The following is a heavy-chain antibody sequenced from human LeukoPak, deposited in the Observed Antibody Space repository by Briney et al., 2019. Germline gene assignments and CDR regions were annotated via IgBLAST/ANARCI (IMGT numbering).Heavy chain of an antibody. Sequence: PSETLSPTCAVYGGSFGGYYWSWIRQPPGKGLEWIGEINHSGSTNYNPSLESRVTISVDTSKNQFSLKLSSVTAADTAVYDCASGKGYSYGYVDYWGQGTLVTVSS. CDR2: INHSGST. CDR1: GGSFGGYY. CDR3: ASGKGYSYGYVDY. J-gene: IGHJ4*02. D-gene: IGHD5-18*01. V-gene: IGHV4-34*01.